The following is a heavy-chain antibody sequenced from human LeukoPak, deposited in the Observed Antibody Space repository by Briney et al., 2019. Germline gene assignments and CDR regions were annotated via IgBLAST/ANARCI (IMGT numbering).Heavy chain of an antibody. V-gene: IGHV1-69*05. D-gene: IGHD6-13*01. CDR3: ATRTGYSSSWQAHYYYYMDV. CDR2: IIPIFGTA. J-gene: IGHJ6*03. CDR1: GGTFSSYA. Sequence: EASVKVSCKASGGTFSSYAISWVRQAPGQGHEWMGGIIPIFGTANYAQKFQGRVTITTDESTSTAYMELSSLRSEDTAVYYCATRTGYSSSWQAHYYYYMDVWGKGTTVTVSS.